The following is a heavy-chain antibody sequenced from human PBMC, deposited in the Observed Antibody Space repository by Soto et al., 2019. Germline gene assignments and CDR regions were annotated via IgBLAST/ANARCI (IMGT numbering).Heavy chain of an antibody. J-gene: IGHJ6*02. CDR3: AKAGEGDFWGGYYNYYYYGMDV. D-gene: IGHD3-3*01. V-gene: IGHV3-43D*03. CDR2: ISWDGGST. CDR1: GFTFDDYA. Sequence: GSLRLSCAASGFTFDDYAMHWVRQAPGKGLEWVSLISWDGGSTYYADSVKGRFTISRDNSENSLYLQMNSLRAEDSAVYYCAKAGEGDFWGGYYNYYYYGMDVWGQGTTVTVSS.